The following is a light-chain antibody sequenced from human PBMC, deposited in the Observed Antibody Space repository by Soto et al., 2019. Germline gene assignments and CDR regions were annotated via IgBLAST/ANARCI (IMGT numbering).Light chain of an antibody. J-gene: IGKJ1*01. CDR2: GAS. Sequence: VLTQSPGTLSLSPGERATLSCRASQSVSSNLAWYQQKPGQAPRLLIHGASTRATGIPARFSGSGSGTEFTLTISSLQSEDFAVYYCQQYNNWPPWTFGQGAKVDIK. CDR1: QSVSSN. V-gene: IGKV3-15*01. CDR3: QQYNNWPPWT.